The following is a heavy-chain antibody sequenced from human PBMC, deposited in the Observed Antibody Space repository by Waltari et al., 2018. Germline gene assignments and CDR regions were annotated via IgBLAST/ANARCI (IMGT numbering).Heavy chain of an antibody. D-gene: IGHD6-6*01. V-gene: IGHV3-48*03. Sequence: EVQLVESGGGLVQPGGSLRLSCAVSGFTFSSYEMNWFRQAPGKGLELVSYISSSGSTIYYADSVKGRFTISRDHAKNSMYLQMSSLRAEDTAVYYCARVGGEYSSSPGYWGQGTLVTVSS. CDR2: ISSSGSTI. J-gene: IGHJ4*02. CDR3: ARVGGEYSSSPGY. CDR1: GFTFSSYE.